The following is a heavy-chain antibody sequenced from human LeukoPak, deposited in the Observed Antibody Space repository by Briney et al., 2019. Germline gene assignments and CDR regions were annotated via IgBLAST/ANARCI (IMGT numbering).Heavy chain of an antibody. D-gene: IGHD1-7*01. CDR3: AGYHWNSGVVY. V-gene: IGHV3-11*01. CDR2: ISRSGDTI. CDR1: GFTFSDYA. Sequence: GGSLRLSCAASGFTFSDYAMSWIRQAPGQGLEWVSYISRSGDTIDYADSVKGRFSISRDNAKNSLYLQMNSLRAEDTAVYYCAGYHWNSGVVYWGQGTLVTISS. J-gene: IGHJ4*02.